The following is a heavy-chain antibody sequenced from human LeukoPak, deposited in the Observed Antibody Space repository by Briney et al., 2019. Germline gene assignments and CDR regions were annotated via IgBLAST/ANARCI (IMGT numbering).Heavy chain of an antibody. J-gene: IGHJ4*01. CDR3: ARGYSGSYRIDY. CDR2: INSDVSST. D-gene: IGHD1-26*01. CDR1: GFTFSDYA. Sequence: PGGSLRLSCAASGFTFSDYAMHSVRHAPGKGLVWVSRINSDVSSTTYADSVKGRFTISRDTAKNTLYLQMNSLRADDTAVYYGARGYSGSYRIDYWGHGTLVTVSS. V-gene: IGHV3-74*03.